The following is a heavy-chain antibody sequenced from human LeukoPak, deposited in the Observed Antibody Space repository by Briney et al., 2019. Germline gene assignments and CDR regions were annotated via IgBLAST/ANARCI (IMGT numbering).Heavy chain of an antibody. V-gene: IGHV3-74*01. Sequence: GGSLRLSCVGSGFTFSDAWMSWVRQAPGKGLAWVARINTDGSVSAYPDSVEGRFTISRDNAKNTLLLQMNSLRAEDTAVYYCGRVNGDSAWVDPWGQGTLVTVSS. J-gene: IGHJ5*02. CDR2: INTDGSVS. D-gene: IGHD3-10*01. CDR1: GFTFSDAW. CDR3: GRVNGDSAWVDP.